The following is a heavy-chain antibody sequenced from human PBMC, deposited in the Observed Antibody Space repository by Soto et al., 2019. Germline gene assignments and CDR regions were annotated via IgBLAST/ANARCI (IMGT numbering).Heavy chain of an antibody. Sequence: VQVLESGGDLVQLGGSLRLSCAASGFTFTGYSMSWVRQAPGKGLEWVSGISGTGYNTYYADTVQGRFTISRDNSKNTLYLQMDSLRAEDTALYYCARSLGDHWDEYYFDYWGQGTLVTVSS. J-gene: IGHJ4*02. CDR2: ISGTGYNT. V-gene: IGHV3-23*01. CDR1: GFTFTGYS. CDR3: ARSLGDHWDEYYFDY. D-gene: IGHD1-1*01.